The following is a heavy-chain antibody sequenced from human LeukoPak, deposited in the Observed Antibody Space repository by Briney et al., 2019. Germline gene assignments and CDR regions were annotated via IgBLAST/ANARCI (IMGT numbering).Heavy chain of an antibody. Sequence: SVQVSCKASGGTFSSYAISWVRQAPGQGLEWMGRIITILGITNYAQKFQGRVTITADKSTSTAYMELSSLRSEDTAVYYCARDLHCSGGSCYGEGYYYFGMDVWGQGTTVTVSS. CDR1: GGTFSSYA. D-gene: IGHD2-15*01. CDR3: ARDLHCSGGSCYGEGYYYFGMDV. V-gene: IGHV1-69*10. J-gene: IGHJ6*02. CDR2: IITILGIT.